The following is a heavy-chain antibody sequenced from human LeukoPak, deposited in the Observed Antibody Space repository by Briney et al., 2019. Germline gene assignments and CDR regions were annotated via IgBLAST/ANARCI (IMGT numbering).Heavy chain of an antibody. CDR3: AKVLGYCASGVCPWFDP. CDR2: ISGSGGST. V-gene: IGHV3-23*01. D-gene: IGHD2-8*01. Sequence: GGSLRLSCAVSGFTFSSYAMSWVRQTPGKGLEWVSAISGSGGSTYYADSVKGRFTISRDNSKNTLFLHMNSLRAEDTAVYYCAKVLGYCASGVCPWFDPWGQGTLVTVSS. CDR1: GFTFSSYA. J-gene: IGHJ5*02.